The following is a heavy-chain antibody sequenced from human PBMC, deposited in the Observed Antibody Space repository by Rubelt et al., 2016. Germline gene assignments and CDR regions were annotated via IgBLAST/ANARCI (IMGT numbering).Heavy chain of an antibody. CDR2: ISYDGSNK. Sequence: VQLVESGGGVVQPGRSLRLSCAASGFTFSSYAMHWVRQAPGKGLEWVAVISYDGSNKYYADSVKGRFTISRDNSKNTRYLQMNSLRAEDTAVYYCARERGGYSYGLCFDYWGQGTLVTVSS. CDR1: GFTFSSYA. D-gene: IGHD5-18*01. V-gene: IGHV3-30*04. J-gene: IGHJ4*02. CDR3: ARERGGYSYGLCFDY.